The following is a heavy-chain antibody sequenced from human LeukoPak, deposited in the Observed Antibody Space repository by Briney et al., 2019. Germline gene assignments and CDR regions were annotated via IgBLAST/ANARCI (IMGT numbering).Heavy chain of an antibody. D-gene: IGHD2/OR15-2a*01. CDR2: IIPIFGTA. CDR3: AKASRYYFNSPLDY. CDR1: GGTFSSYA. Sequence: GASVKVSCRASGGTFSSYAISWVRQTPGQGLEWMGRIIPIFGTANYAQKFQGRVTITTDESTSTAYMELSSLRSEDTAVYYCAKASRYYFNSPLDYWGQGALVTVSS. V-gene: IGHV1-69*05. J-gene: IGHJ4*02.